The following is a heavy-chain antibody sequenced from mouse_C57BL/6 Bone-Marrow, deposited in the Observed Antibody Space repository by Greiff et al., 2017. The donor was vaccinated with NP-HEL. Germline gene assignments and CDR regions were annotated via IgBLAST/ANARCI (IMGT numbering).Heavy chain of an antibody. Sequence: VQLQQSVAELVRPGASVKLSCTASGFTIKNTYMHWVKQRPEQGLEWIGRIDPANGNTKYTPKFQGKATITADTSANTAYLQLSSLTSEDTAIYYCARGGNYFDYWGQGTTLTVSS. CDR3: ARGGNYFDY. V-gene: IGHV14-3*01. J-gene: IGHJ2*01. CDR2: IDPANGNT. CDR1: GFTIKNTY.